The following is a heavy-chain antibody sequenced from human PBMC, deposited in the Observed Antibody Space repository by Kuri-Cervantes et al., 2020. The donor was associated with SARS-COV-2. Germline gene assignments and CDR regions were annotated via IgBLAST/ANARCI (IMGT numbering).Heavy chain of an antibody. CDR2: ITTHPSSM. V-gene: IGHV3-21*01. Sequence: GESLKISCTASGFNFNKYSLNWVRQAPGKGLEWLPSITTHPSSMYYAAPVRGRFNITRDDAKNPVHLQLNSLKVEDTAIYYCARDDNMAVTAIPLASWGRGNLVHVAS. CDR3: ARDDNMAVTAIPLAS. CDR1: GFNFNKYS. D-gene: IGHD2-21*02. J-gene: IGHJ4*02.